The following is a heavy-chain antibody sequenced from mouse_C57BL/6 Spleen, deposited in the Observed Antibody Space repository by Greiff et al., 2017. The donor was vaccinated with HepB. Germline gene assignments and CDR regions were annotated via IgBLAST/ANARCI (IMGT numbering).Heavy chain of an antibody. CDR2: ISSGSSTI. D-gene: IGHD1-2*01. J-gene: IGHJ1*03. CDR3: ARSTAGYFDV. Sequence: EVHLVESGGGLVKPGGSLKLSCAASGFTFSDYGMHWVRQAPEKGLEWVAYISSGSSTIYYADTVKGRFTISRDNAKNTLFLQMTSLRSEDTAMYYCARSTAGYFDVWGTGTTVTVSS. V-gene: IGHV5-17*01. CDR1: GFTFSDYG.